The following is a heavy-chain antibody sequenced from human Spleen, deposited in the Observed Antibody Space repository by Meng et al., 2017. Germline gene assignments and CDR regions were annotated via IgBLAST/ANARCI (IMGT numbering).Heavy chain of an antibody. CDR3: ARGPTTMAHDFDY. Sequence: QGHLQQWGAGLLKPSETLSLTCAVSGGSLSDYYWSWVRQPPGKGLEWIGQIKHSGSTNYNPSLESRATISVDTSQNNLSLKLSSVTAADSAVYYCARGPTTMAHDFDYWGQGTLVTVSS. CDR1: GGSLSDYY. V-gene: IGHV4-34*01. J-gene: IGHJ4*02. D-gene: IGHD4-11*01. CDR2: IKHSGST.